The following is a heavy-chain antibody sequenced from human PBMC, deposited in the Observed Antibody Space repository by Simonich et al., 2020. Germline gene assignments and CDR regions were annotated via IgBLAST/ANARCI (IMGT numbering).Heavy chain of an antibody. CDR2: ISWKSGSI. J-gene: IGHJ4*02. Sequence: EVQLVESGGGLVQPGRSLRLSCAASGFTFDDYAMHWVRQAPGKGLEGVSGISWKSGSIGYADSVKGRFTISRDNAKNSLYLQMNSLRAEDTALYYCAKDGGYCTNGVCYYFDYWGQGTLVTVSS. CDR3: AKDGGYCTNGVCYYFDY. D-gene: IGHD2-8*01. CDR1: GFTFDDYA. V-gene: IGHV3-9*01.